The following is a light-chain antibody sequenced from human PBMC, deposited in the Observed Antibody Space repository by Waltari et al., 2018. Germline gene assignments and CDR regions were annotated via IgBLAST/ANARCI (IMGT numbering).Light chain of an antibody. J-gene: IGKJ1*01. CDR2: GAS. V-gene: IGKV3-20*01. CDR3: QQYWT. CDR1: QSVSSSY. Sequence: EIVLTQSPGTLSLSPGARATLSCRASQSVSSSYLAGYQQKPGQAPRLLIYGASSRATGIPDRFSGSGSGTDFTLTISRLEPEDFAVYYCQQYWTFGQGTKVEIK.